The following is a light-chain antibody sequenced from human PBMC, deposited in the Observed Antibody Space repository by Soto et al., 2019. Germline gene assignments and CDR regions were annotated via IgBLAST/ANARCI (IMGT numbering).Light chain of an antibody. Sequence: EMVLTQSPATLSLSPGERATLSCRASQSVSWYLAWYQQKPGQAPRLLIYGASNRATGIPARFSGSGSGTDFTLTISSLEPEDFAVYYCQQYNNWPRTFGQGTKVDIK. CDR3: QQYNNWPRT. J-gene: IGKJ1*01. V-gene: IGKV3-11*01. CDR1: QSVSWY. CDR2: GAS.